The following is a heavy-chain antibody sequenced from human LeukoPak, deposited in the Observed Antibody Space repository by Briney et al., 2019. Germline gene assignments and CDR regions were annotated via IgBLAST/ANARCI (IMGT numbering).Heavy chain of an antibody. D-gene: IGHD6-6*01. J-gene: IGHJ4*02. Sequence: GGSLRLSCAASGFTFSSYGMHWVRQAPGKGLEWVAVIWYDGKNKYYADSVKGRFTISRDNSKNTLYLQMNSLRAEDTAIYYCAKKVGLVSAPLYYFDLWGRGTLVTVSS. CDR1: GFTFSSYG. V-gene: IGHV3-33*06. CDR2: IWYDGKNK. CDR3: AKKVGLVSAPLYYFDL.